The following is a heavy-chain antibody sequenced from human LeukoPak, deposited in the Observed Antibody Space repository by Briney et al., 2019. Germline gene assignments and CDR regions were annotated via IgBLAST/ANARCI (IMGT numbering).Heavy chain of an antibody. CDR1: GFTFSNYA. J-gene: IGHJ4*02. Sequence: GGSLRLSCAASGFTFSNYAMTWVRQAPGKGLEWVSYIRNSGSTTYYADSVKGRFTISRDNSKNTLYLQMNSLRAEDTALYYCTRNGRNLDYWGQGTLVTVSS. V-gene: IGHV3-23*01. CDR2: IRNSGSTT. D-gene: IGHD1-14*01. CDR3: TRNGRNLDY.